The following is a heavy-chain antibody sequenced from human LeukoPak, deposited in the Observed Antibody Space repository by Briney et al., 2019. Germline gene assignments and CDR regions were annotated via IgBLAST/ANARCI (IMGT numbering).Heavy chain of an antibody. CDR1: GYTFTSFD. CDR3: ARLRNHGDASDI. Sequence: ASVKVSCKASGYTFTSFDINWLGQAPGQGLEWMGWMSPNSGNTGYAQKFQGRVTMTRNTSISTVYMELNSLRSEDTAVYYCARLRNHGDASDIWGQGTMVTVSS. V-gene: IGHV1-8*01. D-gene: IGHD1-14*01. CDR2: MSPNSGNT. J-gene: IGHJ3*02.